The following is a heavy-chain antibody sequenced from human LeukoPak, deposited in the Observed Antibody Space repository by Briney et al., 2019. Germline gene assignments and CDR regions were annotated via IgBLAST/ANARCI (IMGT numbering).Heavy chain of an antibody. CDR3: TRDMNLGY. CDR2: ISHSSRNT. Sequence: GGSWRLSGAASGFTFRIYSMNWVRQAPGKGLEWVASISHSSRNTYYADSVKGRFTISRDNAKNSLYLQINSLRAEDTAVYYCTRDMNLGYWGQGTLVTVSS. J-gene: IGHJ4*02. CDR1: GFTFRIYS. D-gene: IGHD1-14*01. V-gene: IGHV3-21*01.